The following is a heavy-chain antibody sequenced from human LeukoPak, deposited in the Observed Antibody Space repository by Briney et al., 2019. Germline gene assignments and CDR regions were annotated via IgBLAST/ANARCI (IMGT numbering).Heavy chain of an antibody. CDR1: GYTFTGYY. V-gene: IGHV1-2*04. D-gene: IGHD2-2*02. Sequence: ASVKVSCKASGYTFTGYYMHWARQAPGQGLEWMGRINPNSGGTNYAQKFQGWVTMTRDTSISTAYMELSRLRSDDTAVYYCARGTPRNQLLLYHFDYWGQGTLVTVSS. CDR3: ARGTPRNQLLLYHFDY. J-gene: IGHJ4*02. CDR2: INPNSGGT.